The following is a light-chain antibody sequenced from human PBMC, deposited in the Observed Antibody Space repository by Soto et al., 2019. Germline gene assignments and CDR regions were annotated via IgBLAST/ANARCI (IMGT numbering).Light chain of an antibody. J-gene: IGLJ1*01. CDR2: DVT. Sequence: QSALTQPASVSGSPGQSITISCTGTSSDVGGFNYVSWYQQHPGKAPKLMIYDVTNRPSGVSYRFSGSKSGNTASLTISGLQAEDEAEYYCNSYTSSSTYVFGTWTKLTVL. CDR3: NSYTSSSTYV. CDR1: SSDVGGFNY. V-gene: IGLV2-14*03.